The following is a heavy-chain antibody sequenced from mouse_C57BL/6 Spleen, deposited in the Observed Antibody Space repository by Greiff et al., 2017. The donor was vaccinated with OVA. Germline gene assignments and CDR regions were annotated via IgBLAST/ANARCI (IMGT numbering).Heavy chain of an antibody. CDR1: GFTFSSYA. CDR2: ISSGGDYI. V-gene: IGHV5-9-1*02. J-gene: IGHJ4*01. D-gene: IGHD2-14*01. CDR3: TREDYRVYAMDY. Sequence: EVQGVESGEGLVKPGGSLKLSCAASGFTFSSYAMSWVRQTPEKRLEWVAYISSGGDYIYYADTVKGRFTVSRDNARNTLYLQMSSLKSEDTAMYYCTREDYRVYAMDYWGQGTSVTVSS.